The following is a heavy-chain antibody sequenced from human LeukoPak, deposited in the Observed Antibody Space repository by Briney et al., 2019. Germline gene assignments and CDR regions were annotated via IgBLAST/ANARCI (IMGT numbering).Heavy chain of an antibody. CDR1: GGSISSGGYD. D-gene: IGHD3-10*01. Sequence: SETLSLTCTVSGGSISSGGYDWGWIRQQGGKGLERIVYIYYSGTTYYNPSLKRRVTISVDTSKNQFSLKLSSVTAAYTAVYYCARAPITMVRGAKFDPWGQGTLVTVSS. V-gene: IGHV4-31*03. J-gene: IGHJ5*02. CDR2: IYYSGTT. CDR3: ARAPITMVRGAKFDP.